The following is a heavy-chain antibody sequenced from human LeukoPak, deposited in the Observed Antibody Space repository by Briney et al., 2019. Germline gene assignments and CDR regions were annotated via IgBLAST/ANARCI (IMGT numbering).Heavy chain of an antibody. D-gene: IGHD2-15*01. CDR1: GFTFDDYT. Sequence: GGSLRLSCAASGFTFDDYTMHWVRQAPGKGLEWVSLISWDGGSTYYADSVKGRFTISRDNSKNTLYLQMNSLRAEDTAVYYCARGAGHCSGGSCYRHFDYWGQGTLVTVSS. CDR3: ARGAGHCSGGSCYRHFDY. V-gene: IGHV3-43*01. CDR2: ISWDGGST. J-gene: IGHJ4*02.